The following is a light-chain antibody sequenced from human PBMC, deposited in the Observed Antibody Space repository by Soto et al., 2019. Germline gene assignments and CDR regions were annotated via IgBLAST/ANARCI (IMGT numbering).Light chain of an antibody. Sequence: QSALTQPPSASGSPGQSVTISCTGTSSDVGGYNYVSWYQQHPGKAPKLMIYEVSKRPSGVHDRFSGSKSGNTASLTVSGLQAEDEAYYYCSSYAGSNNFVFGGGTKLTVL. V-gene: IGLV2-8*01. CDR2: EVS. CDR1: SSDVGGYNY. J-gene: IGLJ2*01. CDR3: SSYAGSNNFV.